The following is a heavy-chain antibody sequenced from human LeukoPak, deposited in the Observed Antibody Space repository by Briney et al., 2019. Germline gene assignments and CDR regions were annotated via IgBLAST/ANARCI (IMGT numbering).Heavy chain of an antibody. CDR2: ITSNGGST. Sequence: GGSLRLSCVASGFTFTGHTMHWVRQAPGKGLEYVSAITSNGGSTYYADSVKGRFTISRDNSKNTLYLQMGSLRVEDMAVYYCARAPRWQQLVPGYFDYWGQGTLVTVSS. CDR3: ARAPRWQQLVPGYFDY. CDR1: GFTFTGHT. V-gene: IGHV3-64*02. J-gene: IGHJ4*02. D-gene: IGHD6-13*01.